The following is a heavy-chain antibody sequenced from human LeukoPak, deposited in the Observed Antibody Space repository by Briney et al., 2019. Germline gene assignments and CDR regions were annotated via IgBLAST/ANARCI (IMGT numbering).Heavy chain of an antibody. CDR2: IYTSGST. V-gene: IGHV4-61*02. Sequence: SETLSLTCTVSGGSISSGSYYWSWLRQPAGKGLEWIGRIYTSGSTNYNPSLKSRVTISVDTSKNQFSLKLSSVTAADTAVYYCARDGDFWSGYIDYWGQGTLVTVSS. CDR3: ARDGDFWSGYIDY. J-gene: IGHJ4*02. CDR1: GGSISSGSYY. D-gene: IGHD3-3*01.